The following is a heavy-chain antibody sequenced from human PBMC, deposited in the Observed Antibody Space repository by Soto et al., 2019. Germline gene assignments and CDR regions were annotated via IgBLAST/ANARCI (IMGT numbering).Heavy chain of an antibody. CDR1: GYTFTSYA. D-gene: IGHD6-19*01. Sequence: QVPLVQSGAEVKKPGASVKVSCKASGYTFTSYAMHWVRQAPGQRLEWMGWINAGNGNTKYSQKFQGRVTITRDTSASTAYMELSSLRSEDTAVYYCARDDSSGWYGLDYWGQGTLVTVPS. V-gene: IGHV1-3*01. CDR3: ARDDSSGWYGLDY. CDR2: INAGNGNT. J-gene: IGHJ4*02.